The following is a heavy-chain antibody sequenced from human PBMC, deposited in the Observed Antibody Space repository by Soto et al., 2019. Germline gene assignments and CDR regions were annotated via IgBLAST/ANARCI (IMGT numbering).Heavy chain of an antibody. Sequence: SVKVSGKASGGTFSSYAISWVRQAPGQGLEWMGGIIPIFGTANYAQKFQGRVTITADESTSTAYMELSSLRSADTAVYYCARDRGIAAAYWGQGTLVTVSS. CDR1: GGTFSSYA. V-gene: IGHV1-69*13. D-gene: IGHD6-13*01. J-gene: IGHJ1*01. CDR3: ARDRGIAAAY. CDR2: IIPIFGTA.